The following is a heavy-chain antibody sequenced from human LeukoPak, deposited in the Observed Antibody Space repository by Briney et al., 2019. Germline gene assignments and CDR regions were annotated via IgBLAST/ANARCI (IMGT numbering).Heavy chain of an antibody. Sequence: GGSLRLSCAASGFTFSSYSMNWVRQAPGKGLEWVSSISPSSSYIFYADSVKGRFTISRDNAKTSLHLQMNSLRAEDTAVYYCARDNSYGDFEYWGQGTLVTVSS. CDR1: GFTFSSYS. V-gene: IGHV3-21*01. CDR3: ARDNSYGDFEY. J-gene: IGHJ4*02. D-gene: IGHD4-17*01. CDR2: ISPSSSYI.